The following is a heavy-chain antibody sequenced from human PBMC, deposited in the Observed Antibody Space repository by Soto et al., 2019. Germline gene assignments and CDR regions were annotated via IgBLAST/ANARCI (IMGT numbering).Heavy chain of an antibody. Sequence: PSETLSLTCTVSGGSISSGGYYWSWIRQHPGKGLEWIGYIYYSGSTYYNPSLKSRVTISVDTSKNQFSLKLSSVTAADTAVYYCARGGNNLLPFDPWGQGNLVTVSS. D-gene: IGHD3-22*01. CDR1: GGSISSGGYY. CDR3: ARGGNNLLPFDP. CDR2: IYYSGST. V-gene: IGHV4-31*03. J-gene: IGHJ5*02.